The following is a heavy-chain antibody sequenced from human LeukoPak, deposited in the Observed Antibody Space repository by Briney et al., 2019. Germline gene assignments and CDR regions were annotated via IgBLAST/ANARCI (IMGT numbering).Heavy chain of an antibody. D-gene: IGHD4-17*01. CDR3: ASGRAYGDPIDAFDI. CDR1: GYTFTAYY. Sequence: ASVKVSCKASGYTFTAYYMHWVRQAPGQGLEWMGWINPNSGGTNYAQKFQGRVTMTRDTSITTAYMELSRLRSDDTAIYYCASGRAYGDPIDAFDIWGQGTMVTVSS. J-gene: IGHJ3*02. CDR2: INPNSGGT. V-gene: IGHV1-2*02.